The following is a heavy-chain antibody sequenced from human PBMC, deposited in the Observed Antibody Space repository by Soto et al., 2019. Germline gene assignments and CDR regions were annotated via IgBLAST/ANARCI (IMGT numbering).Heavy chain of an antibody. D-gene: IGHD1-26*01. CDR2: IWYDGSNK. V-gene: IGHV3-33*01. CDR3: ARDCRWAICGSYGSLGVDY. Sequence: QVQLVESGGGVVQPGRSLRLSCAASGFTFSSYGMHWVRQAPGKGLEWVAVIWYDGSNKYYADSVKGRFTISRNNSKNTLYLHMNSMSAEDTVVYYCARDCRWAICGSYGSLGVDYWGQGSLVTVSS. J-gene: IGHJ4*02. CDR1: GFTFSSYG.